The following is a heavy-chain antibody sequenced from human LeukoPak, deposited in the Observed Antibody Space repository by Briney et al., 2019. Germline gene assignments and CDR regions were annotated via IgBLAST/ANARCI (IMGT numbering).Heavy chain of an antibody. V-gene: IGHV3-7*01. CDR2: INQDGSEK. J-gene: IGHJ4*02. CDR1: GFTFSSCW. CDR3: ARRYFDY. Sequence: PGGSLRLSCAASGFTFSSCWMSWVRQAPGKGLEWVANINQDGSEKYYVDSVKGRFTISRDNAKNSLYLQMNSLRVEDTAVYYCARRYFDYWGQGTLVTVSS.